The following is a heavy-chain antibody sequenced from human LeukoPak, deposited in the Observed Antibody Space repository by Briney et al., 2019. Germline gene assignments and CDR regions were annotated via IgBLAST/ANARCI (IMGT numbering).Heavy chain of an antibody. D-gene: IGHD1-26*01. V-gene: IGHV3-23*01. Sequence: GGSLRLSCAASGFTFSSYAMSWVRQAPGKGLEWVSAISGGGGSTYYADSVKGRFTISRDNSKNTLYLQMNSLRAEDTAVYYCAKGGGASYYFDYWGQGTLVTVSS. CDR3: AKGGGASYYFDY. J-gene: IGHJ4*02. CDR2: ISGGGGST. CDR1: GFTFSSYA.